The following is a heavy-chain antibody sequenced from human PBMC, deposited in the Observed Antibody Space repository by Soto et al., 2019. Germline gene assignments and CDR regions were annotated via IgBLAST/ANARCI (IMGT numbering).Heavy chain of an antibody. J-gene: IGHJ5*02. CDR1: GGSISSYY. D-gene: IGHD2-15*01. CDR3: AREGLGYCSGGSCSRGNNWFDP. V-gene: IGHV4-59*01. CDR2: IYYSGST. Sequence: SETLSLTCTVSGGSISSYYWSWIRQPPGKGLEWIGYIYYSGSTNYNPSLKSRVTISVDTSKNQFSLKLSSVTAADTAVYYCAREGLGYCSGGSCSRGNNWFDPWGQGTLVT.